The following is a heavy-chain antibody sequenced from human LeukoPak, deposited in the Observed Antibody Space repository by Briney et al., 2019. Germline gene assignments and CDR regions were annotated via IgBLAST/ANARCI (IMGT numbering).Heavy chain of an antibody. D-gene: IGHD5-18*01. Sequence: SETLSLTCAVYGGSFSGYYWSWIRQPPGKGLEWIGEINHSGSTNYNPSLKSRVTISVDTSKNQFSLKLSSVTAADTAVYYCARLRRGYSYGLLLLDAFDIWGQGTMVTVSS. CDR1: GGSFSGYY. CDR3: ARLRRGYSYGLLLLDAFDI. CDR2: INHSGST. V-gene: IGHV4-34*01. J-gene: IGHJ3*02.